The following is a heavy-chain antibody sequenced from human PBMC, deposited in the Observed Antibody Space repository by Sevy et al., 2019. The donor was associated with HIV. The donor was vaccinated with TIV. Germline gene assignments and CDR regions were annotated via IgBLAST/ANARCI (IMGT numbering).Heavy chain of an antibody. V-gene: IGHV3-11*01. CDR1: GFTFSDYY. D-gene: IGHD6-13*01. Sequence: GGSLRLSCAASGFTFSDYYMSWIRQAPGKGLEWVSYISSSGSTIYYADSVKGRFTISRDNAKNSRYLQMNSLRAEDTAVYYCARDRIAAAGTPYYYYYYGMDVWGQGTTVTVSS. J-gene: IGHJ6*02. CDR2: ISSSGSTI. CDR3: ARDRIAAAGTPYYYYYYGMDV.